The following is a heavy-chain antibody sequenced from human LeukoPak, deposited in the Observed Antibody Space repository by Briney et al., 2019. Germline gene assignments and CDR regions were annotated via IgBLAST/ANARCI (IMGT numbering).Heavy chain of an antibody. CDR1: GYSFTSYW. CDR3: ARRGIAVAGYYYGMDV. CDR2: IDPSDSHT. J-gene: IGHJ6*04. D-gene: IGHD6-19*01. Sequence: GESLKISCKGSGYSFTSYWISWVRQMPGKGLEWMGRIDPSDSHTNYSPSFQGHVTISADKSISTAYLQWSSLKASDTAMYYCARRGIAVAGYYYGMDVWGKGTTVTVSS. V-gene: IGHV5-10-1*01.